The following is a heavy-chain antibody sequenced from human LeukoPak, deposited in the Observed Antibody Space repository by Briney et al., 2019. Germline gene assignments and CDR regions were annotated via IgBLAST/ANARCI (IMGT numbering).Heavy chain of an antibody. V-gene: IGHV4-61*02. CDR1: GGSISSGTYY. CDR2: IYSSGST. D-gene: IGHD3-10*01. Sequence: PSETLSLTCTVSGGSISSGTYYWSWIRQPAGKGLEWIGRIYSSGSTNYNPSLKSRVSISVDTSKNQFSLNLSSVTAADTAVYYCARQGPRRTYYVSGSYIGYWGQGTLVTVSS. J-gene: IGHJ4*02. CDR3: ARQGPRRTYYVSGSYIGY.